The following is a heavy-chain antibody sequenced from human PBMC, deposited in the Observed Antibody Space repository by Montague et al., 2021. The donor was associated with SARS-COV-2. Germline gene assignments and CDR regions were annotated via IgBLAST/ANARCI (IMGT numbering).Heavy chain of an antibody. D-gene: IGHD3-16*01. CDR1: GGSFSAYY. CDR3: SRTYRGTFDV. CDR2: INHTGTT. V-gene: IGHV4-34*01. J-gene: IGHJ4*03. Sequence: SETLSLTCAVYGGSFSAYYWSWIRQPPGRGLEWIGEINHTGTTTYKPSLKSRLSMSVDTSKNQFSLNLSSVTAADTAVYFCSRTYRGTFDVWGQGILVTVSS.